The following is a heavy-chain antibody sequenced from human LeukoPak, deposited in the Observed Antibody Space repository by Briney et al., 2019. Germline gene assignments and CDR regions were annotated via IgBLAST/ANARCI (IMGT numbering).Heavy chain of an antibody. Sequence: GGSLRLSCAASGFTFYDYAMHWVRQAPGKGLEWVSGISWNSGSIGYADSVKGRFTISRDNAKNSLYLQMNSLRAEDTALYYCAKDMGYDILTGLVYWGQGTLVTVSS. J-gene: IGHJ4*02. V-gene: IGHV3-9*01. CDR2: ISWNSGSI. CDR1: GFTFYDYA. D-gene: IGHD3-9*01. CDR3: AKDMGYDILTGLVY.